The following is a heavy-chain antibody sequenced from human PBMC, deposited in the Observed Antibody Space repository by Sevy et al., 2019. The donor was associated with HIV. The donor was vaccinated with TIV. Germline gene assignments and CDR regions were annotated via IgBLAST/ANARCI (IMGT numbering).Heavy chain of an antibody. Sequence: GGSLRLSCAASGFTFSTYWMSWFRQAPGKGLEWVANINEDGTEKFYVDSVKGRFTMSRDNAKNSLYLQMNSLRAEDAAVYYCARDNATVSRRGLRYYYYGTDVWGQGTTVTV. CDR1: GFTFSTYW. J-gene: IGHJ6*02. CDR3: ARDNATVSRRGLRYYYYGTDV. CDR2: INEDGTEK. V-gene: IGHV3-7*01. D-gene: IGHD2-2*01.